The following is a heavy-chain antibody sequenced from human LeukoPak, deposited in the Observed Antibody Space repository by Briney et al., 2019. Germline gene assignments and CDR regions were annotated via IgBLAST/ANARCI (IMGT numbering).Heavy chain of an antibody. CDR3: ARDLWIEKRIAAVGY. CDR2: ISIYNGNA. V-gene: IGHV1-18*01. J-gene: IGHJ4*02. D-gene: IGHD6-13*01. CDR1: GYTFTSFG. Sequence: GASVKVSYKASGYTFTSFGISWVRQAPGQGLEWMGWISIYNGNANYAQKVQGRVTMTIDTSTSTTYMELRSLRSEDTAVYYCARDLWIEKRIAAVGYWGQGTLVTVSS.